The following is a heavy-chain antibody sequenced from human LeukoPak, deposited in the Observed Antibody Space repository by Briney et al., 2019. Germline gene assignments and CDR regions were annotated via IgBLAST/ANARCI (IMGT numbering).Heavy chain of an antibody. CDR2: IIPILGIA. CDR1: GGTFSSYT. Sequence: ASVKVSCKASGGTFSSYTISWVRQAPGRGLEWMGRIIPILGIANYAQKFQGRVTITADKSTSTAYMELSSLRSEDTAVYYCARAGGYYDNAFDIWGQGTMVTVSS. V-gene: IGHV1-69*02. J-gene: IGHJ3*02. D-gene: IGHD3-22*01. CDR3: ARAGGYYDNAFDI.